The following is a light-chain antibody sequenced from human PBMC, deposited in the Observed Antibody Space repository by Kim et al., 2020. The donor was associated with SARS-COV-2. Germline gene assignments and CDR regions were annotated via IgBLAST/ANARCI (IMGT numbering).Light chain of an antibody. V-gene: IGKV4-1*01. Sequence: DIVMTQSPDSLAVSLGERATLNCKSSQTVLYNSNNKNYLAWYQQKPGQAPKLLIYWASIRESGVSDRFSGSGSETDFTLTIGSLQAEDVAVYYCQQYYSTPPSFGQGTKLEI. J-gene: IGKJ2*03. CDR3: QQYYSTPPS. CDR2: WAS. CDR1: QTVLYNSNNKNY.